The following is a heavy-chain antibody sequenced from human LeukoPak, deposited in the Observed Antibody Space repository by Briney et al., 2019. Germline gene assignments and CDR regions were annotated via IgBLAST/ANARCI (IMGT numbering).Heavy chain of an antibody. Sequence: SETLSLTCAVYGGSFSGYYWSWIRQPPGKGLEWIGYIYYSGSTNYNPSLKSRVTISVDTSKNQFSLKLSSVTAADTAVYYCARMITFGGVDYWGQGTLVTVSS. V-gene: IGHV4-59*01. J-gene: IGHJ4*02. D-gene: IGHD3-16*01. CDR1: GGSFSGYY. CDR3: ARMITFGGVDY. CDR2: IYYSGST.